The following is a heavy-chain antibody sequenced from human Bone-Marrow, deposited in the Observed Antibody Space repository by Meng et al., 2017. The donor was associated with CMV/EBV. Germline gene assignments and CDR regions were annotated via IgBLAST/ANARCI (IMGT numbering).Heavy chain of an antibody. CDR3: ARDIIAKVLRYFDWPTPFDY. CDR2: ISSSSSYI. Sequence: WIRRPPGKGLEWVSSISSSSSYIYYADSVKGRFTISRDNAKNSLYLQMNSLRAEDTAVYYCARDIIAKVLRYFDWPTPFDYWGQGTLVTVSS. D-gene: IGHD3-9*01. J-gene: IGHJ4*02. V-gene: IGHV3-21*01.